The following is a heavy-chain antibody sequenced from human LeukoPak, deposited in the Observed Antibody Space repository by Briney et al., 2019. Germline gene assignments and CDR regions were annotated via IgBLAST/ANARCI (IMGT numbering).Heavy chain of an antibody. J-gene: IGHJ4*02. CDR1: GYTFTGYY. CDR3: ARGDYYGSGTTFDY. V-gene: IGHV1-2*02. D-gene: IGHD3-10*01. Sequence: ASVKVSCKASGYTFTGYYVHWVRQVPGQGLEWMGWIDPHSGGPRLAQKFQGRVTLTSDPSISTAYMDLSSLRSDDTAVYYCARGDYYGSGTTFDYWGQGTLVIVSS. CDR2: IDPHSGGP.